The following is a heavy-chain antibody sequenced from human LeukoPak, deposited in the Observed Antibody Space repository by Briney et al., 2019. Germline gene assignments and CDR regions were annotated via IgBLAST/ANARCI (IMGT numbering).Heavy chain of an antibody. Sequence: SETLSLTCTVSGGSVSSSNYYWGWIRQPPGKGLEWIGSIYYGGSTFYNPSLKSRLTISVDTSKNQFSLKLTSVTAADTAVYYCVTLVGATVSFDYWGQGTLVTVSS. CDR2: IYYGGST. CDR1: GGSVSSSNYY. J-gene: IGHJ4*02. D-gene: IGHD1-26*01. V-gene: IGHV4-39*01. CDR3: VTLVGATVSFDY.